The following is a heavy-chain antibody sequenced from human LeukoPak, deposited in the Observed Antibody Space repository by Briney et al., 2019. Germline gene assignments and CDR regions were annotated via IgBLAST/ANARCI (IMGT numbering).Heavy chain of an antibody. J-gene: IGHJ4*02. V-gene: IGHV3-7*01. Sequence: GSLRLSCAASGFTFSDHWMSWVRQAPGKGLEWVANIKRDGSEKYHVDSVKGRFTISRDNTKNSLYLQMNSLRAEDTAVYYCVRESTTGWYYFDYWGQGILVTVSS. CDR2: IKRDGSEK. CDR1: GFTFSDHW. CDR3: VRESTTGWYYFDY. D-gene: IGHD6-19*01.